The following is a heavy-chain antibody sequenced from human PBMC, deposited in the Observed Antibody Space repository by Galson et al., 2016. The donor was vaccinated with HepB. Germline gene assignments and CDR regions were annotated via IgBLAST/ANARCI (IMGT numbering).Heavy chain of an antibody. CDR3: ARYDESVRNWPLRSHNWIDP. Sequence: SETLSLTCAVSGGSISTINWWSWVRQPPGKGLEWIGEIYHYGNTNYNPSLKSRVTLSIDKSKNQFSLDLHTVTPADTAVYFCARYDESVRNWPLRSHNWIDPWGQGTLVTVSS. CDR1: GGSISTINW. CDR2: IYHYGNT. D-gene: IGHD3-16*01. J-gene: IGHJ5*02. V-gene: IGHV4-4*02.